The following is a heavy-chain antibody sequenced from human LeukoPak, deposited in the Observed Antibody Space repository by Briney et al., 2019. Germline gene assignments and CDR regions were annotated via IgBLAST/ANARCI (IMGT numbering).Heavy chain of an antibody. Sequence: GGSLRLSCAASGFTFSSYGMHWVRQAPGKGLEWVAVIWYDGSNKYYADSVKGRFTISRDNSKNTLYLQMNSLRAEDTAVYYCARVMRAAAGFDYWGQGTLVTVSS. CDR1: GFTFSSYG. D-gene: IGHD6-13*01. CDR3: ARVMRAAAGFDY. CDR2: IWYDGSNK. V-gene: IGHV3-33*01. J-gene: IGHJ4*02.